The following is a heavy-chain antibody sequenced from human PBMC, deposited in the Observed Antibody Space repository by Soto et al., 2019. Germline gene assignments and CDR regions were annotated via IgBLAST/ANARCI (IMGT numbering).Heavy chain of an antibody. CDR3: ARSGEYCSSTSCYERDYYYYYMDV. Sequence: GASVKVSCKASGYTFTGYYMHWVRQAPGQGLEWMGWINPNSGGTNYAQKFQGWVTMTRDTSISTAYMELSRLRSDDTAVYYCARSGEYCSSTSCYERDYYYYYMDVWGKGTTVTVSS. V-gene: IGHV1-2*04. D-gene: IGHD2-2*01. CDR2: INPNSGGT. J-gene: IGHJ6*03. CDR1: GYTFTGYY.